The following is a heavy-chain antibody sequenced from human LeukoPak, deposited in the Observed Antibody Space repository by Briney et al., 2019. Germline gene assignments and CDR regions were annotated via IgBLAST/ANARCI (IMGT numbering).Heavy chain of an antibody. CDR1: GGSFSGYY. CDR2: INHSGST. D-gene: IGHD2-2*02. Sequence: SETLSLTCAVYGGSFSGYYWSWIRQPPGKGLEWIGEINHSGSTYYNPSLKSRVTISVDRSKNQFSLKLSSVTAADTAVYYCARVAKFCSSTSCYSPYWYFDLWGRGTLVTVSS. V-gene: IGHV4-34*01. CDR3: ARVAKFCSSTSCYSPYWYFDL. J-gene: IGHJ2*01.